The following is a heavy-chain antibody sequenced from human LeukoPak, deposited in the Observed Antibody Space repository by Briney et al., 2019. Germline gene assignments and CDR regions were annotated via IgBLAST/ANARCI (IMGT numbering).Heavy chain of an antibody. Sequence: PSETLSLTYTVSGGSISSSSYYWGWIRQPPGKGLEWIGSIYYSGSTYYNPSLKSRVTISVDTSKNQFSLKLSSVTAADTAVYYCARDVRVIFYGSGSYSHSYYYMDVWGKGTTVTISS. CDR1: GGSISSSSYY. D-gene: IGHD3-10*01. CDR2: IYYSGST. V-gene: IGHV4-39*02. CDR3: ARDVRVIFYGSGSYSHSYYYMDV. J-gene: IGHJ6*03.